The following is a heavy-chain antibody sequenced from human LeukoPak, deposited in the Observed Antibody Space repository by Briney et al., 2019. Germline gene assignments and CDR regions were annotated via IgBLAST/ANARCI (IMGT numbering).Heavy chain of an antibody. CDR1: GFTFSSYG. D-gene: IGHD4-23*01. CDR2: ISYDGSNK. V-gene: IGHV3-30*03. Sequence: PGGSLRLSCAASGFTFSSYGMHWVRQAPGKGLEWVAVISYDGSNKYYADSVKGRFTISRDNSKNTLYLQMNSLTAEDTAVYYCARDYAVGTPFDSWGQGTLVTVSS. J-gene: IGHJ4*02. CDR3: ARDYAVGTPFDS.